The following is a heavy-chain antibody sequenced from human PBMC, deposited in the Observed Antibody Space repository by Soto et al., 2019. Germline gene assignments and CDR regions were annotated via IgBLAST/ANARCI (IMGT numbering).Heavy chain of an antibody. CDR2: IFYSGST. Sequence: VQLQESGPGLVKPSETLSLTCTVSGGSISSYYWSWVRQPPGKGLEWIGYIFYSGSTNYIPSLKRRVTISVDTSKNQSSLKLSAVTAADTAVYYCARRYSSSSDYLGQGTLVTVSS. J-gene: IGHJ4*02. D-gene: IGHD6-13*01. CDR1: GGSISSYY. V-gene: IGHV4-59*08. CDR3: ARRYSSSSDY.